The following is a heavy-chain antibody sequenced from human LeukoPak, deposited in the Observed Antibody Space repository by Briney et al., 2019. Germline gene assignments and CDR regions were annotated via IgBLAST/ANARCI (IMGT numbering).Heavy chain of an antibody. Sequence: GSLRLSFAASGFPFINYGMSWVRQAPGKGLEWVSTISGGGGNTYYTDSVKGRFTISRDNSKNTLYLQMNNLRAEDTAVYYCAISTPPVVSTFDYWGQGTLVTVSS. V-gene: IGHV3-23*01. CDR1: GFPFINYG. CDR2: ISGGGGNT. D-gene: IGHD2/OR15-2a*01. J-gene: IGHJ4*02. CDR3: AISTPPVVSTFDY.